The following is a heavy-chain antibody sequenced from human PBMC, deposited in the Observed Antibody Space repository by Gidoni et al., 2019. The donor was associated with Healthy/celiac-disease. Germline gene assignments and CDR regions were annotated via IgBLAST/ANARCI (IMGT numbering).Heavy chain of an antibody. CDR2: ISSSGSTI. Sequence: EVQLVESGGGLVQPGGSLRLSWSASGFTFSSYEMNWVRQAPGKGLEWVSYISSSGSTIYYADSVKGRFTISRDNAKNSLYLQMNSLRAEDTAVYYCARTPTRARRAEYFQHWGQGTLVTVSS. D-gene: IGHD6-6*01. V-gene: IGHV3-48*03. CDR1: GFTFSSYE. CDR3: ARTPTRARRAEYFQH. J-gene: IGHJ1*01.